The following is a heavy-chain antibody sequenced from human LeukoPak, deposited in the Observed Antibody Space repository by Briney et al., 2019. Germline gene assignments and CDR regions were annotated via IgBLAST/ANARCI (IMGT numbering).Heavy chain of an antibody. Sequence: GGSLRLTCAASGFTFSGYGMHWVRQAPGKGLEWVAVISYDGSNKYYADSVKGRFTISRDNSKNTLYLQMNSLRAEDTAVYYCAKAEVPAAVGYFQHWGQGTLVSVSS. D-gene: IGHD2-2*01. CDR3: AKAEVPAAVGYFQH. V-gene: IGHV3-30*18. CDR1: GFTFSGYG. J-gene: IGHJ1*01. CDR2: ISYDGSNK.